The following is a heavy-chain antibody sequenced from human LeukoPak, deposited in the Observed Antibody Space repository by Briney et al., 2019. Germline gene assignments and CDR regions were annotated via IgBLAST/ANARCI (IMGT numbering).Heavy chain of an antibody. CDR3: AKDQGGGYAGY. CDR2: TSDRGDYT. Sequence: PGGSLRLSCAASGFTFSSYSMSWVRQAPGKGLEWVSGTSDRGDYTYYADSVKGRFTISRDNSKNTLYLQMNSLRAEDTAVYYCAKDQGGGYAGYWGQGTLVTVSS. D-gene: IGHD5-18*01. V-gene: IGHV3-23*01. CDR1: GFTFSSYS. J-gene: IGHJ4*02.